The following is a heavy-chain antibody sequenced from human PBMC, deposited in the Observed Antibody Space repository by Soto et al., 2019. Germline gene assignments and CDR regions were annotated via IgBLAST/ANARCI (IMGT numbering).Heavy chain of an antibody. J-gene: IGHJ3*01. Sequence: GGSLRLSCEAFGFTFSTYAMSWVRQAPGKGLEWVSAISGSGASTYYADSVKGRFTISRDNSINTPYVQMSSLTADDTAVYYCARIVSSRSWYVVAFDVWGQGTMVTVSS. CDR2: ISGSGAST. CDR3: ARIVSSRSWYVVAFDV. V-gene: IGHV3-23*01. D-gene: IGHD6-13*01. CDR1: GFTFSTYA.